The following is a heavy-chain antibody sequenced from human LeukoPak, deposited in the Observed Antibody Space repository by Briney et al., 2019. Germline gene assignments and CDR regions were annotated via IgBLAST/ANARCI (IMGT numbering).Heavy chain of an antibody. CDR3: ARSPLGWDAFNI. Sequence: GGSLRLSCVASASTFSDCYMNWIRQAPGKGRGWVSYISNSGSTIYYADSVKGRFSISRDNTKNSLYLQMNSLRDEDTAVYFCARSPLGWDAFNIWGQGTMVTVSS. V-gene: IGHV3-11*04. D-gene: IGHD6-19*01. J-gene: IGHJ3*02. CDR2: ISNSGSTI. CDR1: ASTFSDCY.